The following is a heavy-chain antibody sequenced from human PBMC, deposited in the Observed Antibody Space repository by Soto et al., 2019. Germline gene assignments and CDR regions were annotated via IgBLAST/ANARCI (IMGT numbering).Heavy chain of an antibody. CDR1: GGSFSGYY. CDR3: AVPAAIIYGMDV. J-gene: IGHJ6*02. V-gene: IGHV4-34*01. CDR2: INHSGST. Sequence: SETLSLTCAVYGGSFSGYYWSWIRQPPGKGLEWIGEINHSGSTNYNPSLKSRVTISVDTSKNQFSLKLSSVTAADTAVYYCAVPAAIIYGMDVWGQGTTVTVYS. D-gene: IGHD2-2*02.